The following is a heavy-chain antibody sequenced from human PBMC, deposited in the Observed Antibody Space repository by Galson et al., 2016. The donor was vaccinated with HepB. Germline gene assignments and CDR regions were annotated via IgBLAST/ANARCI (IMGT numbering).Heavy chain of an antibody. V-gene: IGHV3-21*01. J-gene: IGHJ5*02. D-gene: IGHD1-1*01. Sequence: SLRLSCAASGFTFSSYTLNWVRQAPGKGLEWVSSISSSSDYIYYADSVKGRFTISRDNAKNSLFLHMNSLRVEDTGVYYCARETTNWNDATWFDPWGQGTLVTVSS. CDR3: ARETTNWNDATWFDP. CDR2: ISSSSDYI. CDR1: GFTFSSYT.